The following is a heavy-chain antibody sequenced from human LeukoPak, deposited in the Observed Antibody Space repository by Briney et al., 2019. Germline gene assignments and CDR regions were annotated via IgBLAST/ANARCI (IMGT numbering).Heavy chain of an antibody. D-gene: IGHD3-9*01. CDR2: IYYSGST. CDR3: ARLNFDWEMDV. Sequence: PSETLSLTCTVSGGSISSYYWSWIRQPPGKGLEWIGYIYYSGSTNYNPSLKSRVTISVDTSKNQFSLKLSSVTAADTAVYYCARLNFDWEMDVWGKGTTVTISS. CDR1: GGSISSYY. V-gene: IGHV4-59*01. J-gene: IGHJ6*04.